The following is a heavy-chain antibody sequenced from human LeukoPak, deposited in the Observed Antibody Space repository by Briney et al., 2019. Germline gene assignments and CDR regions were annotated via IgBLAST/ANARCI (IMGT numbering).Heavy chain of an antibody. CDR2: INPNSGGT. D-gene: IGHD6-13*01. Sequence: GSVKVSCKASGYTFTGYYLHWVRQAPGQGLEWMGWINPNSGGTNYAQKFQGRVTMTRDTSISTAYMELSRLRSDDTAVYYCARYSSSWPYYFDYWGQGTLVTVSS. CDR3: ARYSSSWPYYFDY. CDR1: GYTFTGYY. V-gene: IGHV1-2*02. J-gene: IGHJ4*02.